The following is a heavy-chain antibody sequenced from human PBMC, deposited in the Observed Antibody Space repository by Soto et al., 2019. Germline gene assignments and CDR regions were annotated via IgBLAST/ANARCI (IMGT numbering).Heavy chain of an antibody. Sequence: GGSLRLSCAASGFTFSSYSMNWVRQAPGKGLEWVSSISSSSSYIYYADSVKGRFTISRDNAKNSLYLQMNSLRAEDTAVYYCAVTMYYDFWSGYLSRSSLMDVWGQGTTVTVSS. CDR2: ISSSSSYI. D-gene: IGHD3-3*01. CDR1: GFTFSSYS. J-gene: IGHJ6*02. CDR3: AVTMYYDFWSGYLSRSSLMDV. V-gene: IGHV3-21*01.